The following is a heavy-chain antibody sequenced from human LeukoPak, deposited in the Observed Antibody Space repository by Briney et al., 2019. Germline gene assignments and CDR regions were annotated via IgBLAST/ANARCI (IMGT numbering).Heavy chain of an antibody. J-gene: IGHJ4*02. CDR3: ASGGDYGDYSN. CDR2: ISGSGGST. V-gene: IGHV3-23*01. CDR1: GFTFSSYA. D-gene: IGHD4-17*01. Sequence: GGSLRLSCAASGFTFSSYAMNWVRQAPGKGLEWVSGISGSGGSTYYADSVKGRFTISRDNSKNTLYLQMNSLRAEDTAVYFCASGGDYGDYSNWGQGTLVTVSS.